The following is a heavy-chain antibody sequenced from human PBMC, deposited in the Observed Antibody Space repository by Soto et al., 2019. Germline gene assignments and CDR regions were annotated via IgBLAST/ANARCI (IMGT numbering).Heavy chain of an antibody. CDR3: VSDGTRILRDWSER. D-gene: IGHD1-1*01. Sequence: PSETLSLTCTVSGACISGFYRTWIRKSAGKGLEWIGRIYAAVTTDYNPSLKSRVMMSVDTSKKQFSLKLRSVTAADTAVYYCVSDGTRILRDWSERWG. CDR1: GACISGFY. J-gene: IGHJ5*02. V-gene: IGHV4-4*07. CDR2: IYAAVTT.